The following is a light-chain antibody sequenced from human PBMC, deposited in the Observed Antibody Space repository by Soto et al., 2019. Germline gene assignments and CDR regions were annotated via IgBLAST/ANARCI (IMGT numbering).Light chain of an antibody. CDR3: QQYDDLPSIT. Sequence: DIQMTQSPSSLSSSIGDRVTITCHVSQDIGNSLNWYQQLPGKPPKLLIYGATNLEAGVPLRFSGRGSGTHFTFTIASLEPEDIATYSCQQYDDLPSITFGQGTRLEIK. CDR1: QDIGNS. V-gene: IGKV1-33*01. CDR2: GAT. J-gene: IGKJ5*01.